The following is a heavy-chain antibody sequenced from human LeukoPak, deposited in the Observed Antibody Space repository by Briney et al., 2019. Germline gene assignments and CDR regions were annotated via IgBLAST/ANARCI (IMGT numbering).Heavy chain of an antibody. CDR3: ARDRVYSSSWYPETRNWFDP. D-gene: IGHD6-13*01. CDR2: ISYDGSNK. Sequence: GGSLRLSCAASGFTFSSYAMHWVRQAPGKGLEWVAVISYDGSNKYYADSVKGRFTISRDNSKNTLYLQMNSLRAEDTAVYYCARDRVYSSSWYPETRNWFDPWGQGTLVTVSS. CDR1: GFTFSSYA. J-gene: IGHJ5*02. V-gene: IGHV3-30-3*01.